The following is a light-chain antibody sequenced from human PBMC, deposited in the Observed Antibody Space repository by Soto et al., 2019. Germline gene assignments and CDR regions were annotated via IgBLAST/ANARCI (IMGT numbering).Light chain of an antibody. CDR2: DSS. V-gene: IGKV3-11*01. CDR3: QQRRKRPPT. J-gene: IGKJ2*01. Sequence: EIVLTQSPVTLSLSPGERATLSCRASESVGSDLAWYQQRPGQAPRLLIYDSSDRATGIPARFSGSGSGTDFTLTISSLEPEDFAVYYCQQRRKRPPTFDQGTNVEIK. CDR1: ESVGSD.